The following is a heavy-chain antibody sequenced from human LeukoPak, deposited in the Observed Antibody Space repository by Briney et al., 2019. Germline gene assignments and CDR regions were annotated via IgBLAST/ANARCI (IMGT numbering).Heavy chain of an antibody. V-gene: IGHV1-18*01. D-gene: IGHD2-15*01. CDR2: ISAYTGNT. CDR3: ARRGIYCSGGTCQGGHLDY. J-gene: IGHJ4*02. Sequence: ASVKVSCKASGYAFNSYGIRWVREAPGQGLEWMVWISAYTGNTNYAQKVQGRVTMTTDTSTTTAYMEVRSLRSDDTAVYYCARRGIYCSGGTCQGGHLDYWGQGTLVTVSS. CDR1: GYAFNSYG.